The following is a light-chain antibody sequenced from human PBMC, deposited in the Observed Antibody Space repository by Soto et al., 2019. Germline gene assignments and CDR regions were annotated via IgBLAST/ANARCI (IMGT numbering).Light chain of an antibody. J-gene: IGLJ2*01. Sequence: SYELTQPPSVSVSPGQTASITCSGDKLGDKYACWYQQKPGQSPVLVIYQDSKRPSGIPERFSGSNSGNTATLTISGTQAMDEADYCCQAWDNSLVFGGGTKLTVL. CDR1: KLGDKY. CDR3: QAWDNSLV. V-gene: IGLV3-1*01. CDR2: QDS.